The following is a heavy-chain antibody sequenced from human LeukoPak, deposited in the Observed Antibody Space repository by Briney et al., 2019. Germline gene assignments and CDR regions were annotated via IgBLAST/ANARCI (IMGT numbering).Heavy chain of an antibody. CDR1: GGSIRSYY. CDR2: FFFGGST. D-gene: IGHD6-19*01. Sequence: PSETLSLTCTVSGGSIRSYYWSWIRQPPGKGLEWIGCFFFGGSTDYNPSLQSRVTISVDTSKNQLSLRVSSVTASDTAVYYCARQGPYSSGWYPQFDYWGQGTLVTVSS. V-gene: IGHV4-59*08. J-gene: IGHJ4*02. CDR3: ARQGPYSSGWYPQFDY.